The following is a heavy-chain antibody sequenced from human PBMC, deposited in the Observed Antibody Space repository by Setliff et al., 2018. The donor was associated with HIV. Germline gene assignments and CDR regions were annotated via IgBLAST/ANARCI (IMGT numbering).Heavy chain of an antibody. J-gene: IGHJ4*02. Sequence: GASVKVSCKASGYSFTDYYIHWVRQAPGQGLEWMGRINPKNGGTNYVQRFRDRVTMTRDTSISTAYMELSGLRSDDTAVYYCARGYCSGGSCYAPFDYWGQGTLVTVSS. V-gene: IGHV1-2*06. CDR3: ARGYCSGGSCYAPFDY. CDR1: GYSFTDYY. D-gene: IGHD2-15*01. CDR2: INPKNGGT.